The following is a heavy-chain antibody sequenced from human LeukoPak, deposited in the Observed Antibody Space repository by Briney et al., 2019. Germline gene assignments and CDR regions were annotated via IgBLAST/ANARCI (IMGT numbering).Heavy chain of an antibody. Sequence: SETLSLTCTASGDSISSYYWSWIRQPAGKGLEWIGRIYTSGTTNYNPSLKSRVTISLDTSKNQFSLKLSSVTAADTAVYYCARNITIFGVVKSRGQGTLVTVSS. CDR2: IYTSGTT. D-gene: IGHD3-3*01. J-gene: IGHJ4*02. CDR1: GDSISSYY. V-gene: IGHV4-4*07. CDR3: ARNITIFGVVKS.